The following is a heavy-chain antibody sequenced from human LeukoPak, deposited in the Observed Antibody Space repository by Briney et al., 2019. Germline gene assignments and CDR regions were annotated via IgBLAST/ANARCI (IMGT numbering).Heavy chain of an antibody. CDR3: ARDREAARPGWFDP. Sequence: ASVKVSCKASGYTFKTYGISWMRQAPGQGLEWMGWNHPYNGNTNYARKVQGRLTMTTDTSTSTAYMELRRQRFDGTAVYYCARDREAARPGWFDPWGQGTLVAVSS. V-gene: IGHV1-18*01. D-gene: IGHD6-6*01. J-gene: IGHJ5*02. CDR2: NHPYNGNT. CDR1: GYTFKTYG.